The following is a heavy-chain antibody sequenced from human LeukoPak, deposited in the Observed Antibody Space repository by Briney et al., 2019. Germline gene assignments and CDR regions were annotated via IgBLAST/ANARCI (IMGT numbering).Heavy chain of an antibody. D-gene: IGHD3-9*01. Sequence: VASVKVSCKASGGTFSSYAISWVRQAPGQGLEWMGGIIPIFGTANYAQKFQGRVTITTDESTSTAYMELSSLRSEDTAVYYCAAPRYDKHDAFDIWGQGTMVTVSS. CDR3: AAPRYDKHDAFDI. CDR1: GGTFSSYA. V-gene: IGHV1-69*05. J-gene: IGHJ3*02. CDR2: IIPIFGTA.